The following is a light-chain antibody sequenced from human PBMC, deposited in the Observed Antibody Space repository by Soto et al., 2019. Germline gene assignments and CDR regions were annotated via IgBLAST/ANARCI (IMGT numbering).Light chain of an antibody. CDR2: EVS. J-gene: IGLJ1*01. CDR3: TSYAGSNNRGV. CDR1: SSDVGSYNY. Sequence: QSVLTQPASVSGSPGQSITISCTGTSSDVGSYNYISWYQHHPGKAPKLMIYEVSQRPSGVPDRFSGSKSGNTASLTVSGLQAEDEADYYCTSYAGSNNRGVFGSGTKVTVL. V-gene: IGLV2-8*01.